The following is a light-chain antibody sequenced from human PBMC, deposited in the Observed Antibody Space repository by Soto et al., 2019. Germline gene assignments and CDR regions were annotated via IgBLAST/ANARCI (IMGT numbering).Light chain of an antibody. CDR2: KAS. J-gene: IGKJ4*01. Sequence: DIQMTQSPSTLSASVGDRVTITCRASQSISSWLAWYQQKPGKAPKLLIYKASSLESGVPSRFSGSGSGTEFTLTISSLQPDDFATYYCQQYNIYPLTIGGGTKVEIK. V-gene: IGKV1-5*03. CDR3: QQYNIYPLT. CDR1: QSISSW.